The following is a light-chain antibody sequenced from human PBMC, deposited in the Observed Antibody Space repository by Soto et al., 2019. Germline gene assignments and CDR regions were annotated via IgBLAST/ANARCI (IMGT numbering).Light chain of an antibody. CDR3: QQYGTSPGT. CDR2: GAS. J-gene: IGKJ2*01. V-gene: IGKV3-20*01. CDR1: QSVRSTY. Sequence: EIVLTQSPGTLSLSPGERATLSCRASQSVRSTYLAWYQQKPGQAPRLLIYGASSRATGLPVRFSGSGSGTGFTLTITRLEPEDFAVFECQQYGTSPGTFGRGTKQEIK.